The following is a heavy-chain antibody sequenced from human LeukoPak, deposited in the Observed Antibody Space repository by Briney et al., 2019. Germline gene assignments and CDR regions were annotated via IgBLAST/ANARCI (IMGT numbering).Heavy chain of an antibody. J-gene: IGHJ3*02. D-gene: IGHD1-26*01. CDR1: GGSFSGYY. V-gene: IGHV4-34*01. CDR3: ASRRRVVGATRAFDI. Sequence: SETLSLTCAVYGGSFSGYYWSWIRQPPGKGLEWIGEINHSGSTNYNPSLKSRVTISVDTSKNQFSLKLSSVTAADTAVYYCASRRRVVGATRAFDIWGQGTMVTVSS. CDR2: INHSGST.